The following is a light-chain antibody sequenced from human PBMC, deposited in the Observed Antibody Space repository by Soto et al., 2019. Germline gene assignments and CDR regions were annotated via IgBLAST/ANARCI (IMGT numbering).Light chain of an antibody. Sequence: QSVLTQPPSASGTPGQRVTISCSGSSSNIGSKTVNWYQQVPGTAPKLLIYSSYQRPSGVPDRFSGSKSGTSASLAITGLQSEDEADYYCAAWDDSLNAWVFGGGTKLTVL. J-gene: IGLJ3*02. CDR3: AAWDDSLNAWV. V-gene: IGLV1-44*01. CDR1: SSNIGSKT. CDR2: SSY.